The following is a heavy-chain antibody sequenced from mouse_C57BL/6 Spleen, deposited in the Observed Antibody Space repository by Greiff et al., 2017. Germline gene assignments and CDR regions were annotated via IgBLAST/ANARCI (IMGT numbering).Heavy chain of an antibody. Sequence: VQLQQSGPELVKPGASVKISCKASGYKFTDYYMNWVKQSHGKSLEWIGDINPNNGGTSYNQKFKGKATLTVDKSSSTAYMELRSLTSEDSAVYYCARNYYGSSPFAYWGQGTLVTVSA. V-gene: IGHV1-26*01. J-gene: IGHJ3*01. D-gene: IGHD1-1*01. CDR3: ARNYYGSSPFAY. CDR2: INPNNGGT. CDR1: GYKFTDYY.